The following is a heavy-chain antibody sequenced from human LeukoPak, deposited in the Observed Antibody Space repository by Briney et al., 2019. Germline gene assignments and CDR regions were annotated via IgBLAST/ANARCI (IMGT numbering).Heavy chain of an antibody. J-gene: IGHJ4*02. CDR2: INPNSGGT. Sequence: ASVKVSCKASGYTFTGYYMHWVRQAPGQGLEWMGWINPNSGGTNYAQKFQGRVTMTRDTSISTAYMELSRLRSDDTAVYYCAREVGYMVRGVINYWGQGTLVTVSS. D-gene: IGHD3-10*01. CDR3: AREVGYMVRGVINY. V-gene: IGHV1-2*02. CDR1: GYTFTGYY.